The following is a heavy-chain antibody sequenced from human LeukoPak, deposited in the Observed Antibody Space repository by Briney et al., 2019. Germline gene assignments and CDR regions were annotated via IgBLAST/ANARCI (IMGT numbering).Heavy chain of an antibody. CDR3: AKGYSSTWYDWFDS. CDR1: GFSFSSFG. D-gene: IGHD6-13*01. J-gene: IGHJ5*01. V-gene: IGHV3-9*01. Sequence: GGSLRLSCAASGFSFSSFGMSWVRQAPGKGLEWVSGISWNGGSEGYVDSVKGRFTISRDNAKNSLYLQMNSLRGEDTALYYCAKGYSSTWYDWFDSWGQGILVTVSS. CDR2: ISWNGGSE.